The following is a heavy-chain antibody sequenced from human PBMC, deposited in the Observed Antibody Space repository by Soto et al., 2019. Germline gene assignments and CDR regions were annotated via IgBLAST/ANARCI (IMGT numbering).Heavy chain of an antibody. CDR1: GYTFTGYY. V-gene: IGHV1-2*04. Sequence: ASVKVSCKASGYTFTGYYMHWVRQAPGQGLEWMGWINPNSGGTNYAQQFQGWVTMTRDTSASTAYMELSSLRSEDTAVYYCASVLFTSPGMDVWGQGTTVTVSS. J-gene: IGHJ6*02. CDR3: ASVLFTSPGMDV. CDR2: INPNSGGT.